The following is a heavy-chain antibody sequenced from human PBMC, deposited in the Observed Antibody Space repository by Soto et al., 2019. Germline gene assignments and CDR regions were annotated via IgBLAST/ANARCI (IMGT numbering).Heavy chain of an antibody. CDR3: AKGGIAVATTPQGY. D-gene: IGHD6-19*01. J-gene: IGHJ4*02. CDR2: ISWNSGSI. V-gene: IGHV3-9*01. Sequence: EVQLVESGGGLVQPGRSLRLSCAASGFTFDDYAMHWVRQAPGKGLEWVSGISWNSGSIGYAESVKGRFTISRDNAKNSLYLQMNSLRAEDTALYYCAKGGIAVATTPQGYWGQGTLVTVSS. CDR1: GFTFDDYA.